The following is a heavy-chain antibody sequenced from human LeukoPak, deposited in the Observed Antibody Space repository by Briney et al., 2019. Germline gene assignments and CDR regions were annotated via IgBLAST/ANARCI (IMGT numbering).Heavy chain of an antibody. CDR2: ISYDGSNK. Sequence: PGGSLRLSCAASGFTFSSYAMHWVRQAPGKGLEWVAVISYDGSNKYYADSVKGRFTISRDNSKNTLYLQMNSLRAEDTAVYYCARAGGLPGTNNWFDPWGQGTLVTVSS. J-gene: IGHJ5*02. CDR1: GFTFSSYA. V-gene: IGHV3-30*04. D-gene: IGHD1-26*01. CDR3: ARAGGLPGTNNWFDP.